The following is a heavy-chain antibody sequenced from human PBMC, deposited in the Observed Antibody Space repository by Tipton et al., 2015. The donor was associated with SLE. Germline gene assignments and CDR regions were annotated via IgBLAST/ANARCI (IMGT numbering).Heavy chain of an antibody. J-gene: IGHJ6*02. CDR2: MYYSGST. V-gene: IGHV4-59*02. CDR3: ARDLLDFWNNYHCGMDV. CDR1: GDSVSRHY. D-gene: IGHD3-3*01. Sequence: TLSLTCTVSGDSVSRHYWSWIRQPPGKGLEWIGYMYYSGSTNYNPSLKSRVTISLDTSKSQFSLTLGSVTAADTAVYYCARDLLDFWNNYHCGMDVWGQGTTVTVSS.